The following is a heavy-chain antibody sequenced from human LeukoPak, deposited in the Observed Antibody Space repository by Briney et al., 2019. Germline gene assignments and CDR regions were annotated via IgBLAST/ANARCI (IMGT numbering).Heavy chain of an antibody. J-gene: IGHJ4*02. CDR1: GFTFSSYW. Sequence: GGSLRLSCAASGFTFSSYWMSWVRQAPGKGLEWVADIKQDGSEKYYVDSVKGRFTISRDNAKNSLYLQMNSLRAEDTAVYYCARVGDVVVVAATLFDSWGQGTLVTASS. CDR2: IKQDGSEK. V-gene: IGHV3-7*01. CDR3: ARVGDVVVVAATLFDS. D-gene: IGHD2-15*01.